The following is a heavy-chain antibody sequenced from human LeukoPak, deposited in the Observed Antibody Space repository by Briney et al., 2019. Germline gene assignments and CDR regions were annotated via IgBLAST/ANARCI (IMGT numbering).Heavy chain of an antibody. CDR1: GGTINSGEHY. CDR3: AKTQTRVV. V-gene: IGHV4-30-4*08. Sequence: SQTLSLTCTVSGGTINSGEHYWGWIRQTPGKGLEWIGYIYHNGRTYSNPSLKSRLDLSVDTSKNQFSLKLSSVTATDTAVYYCAKTQTRVVWGKGTTVTVSS. D-gene: IGHD3-10*01. J-gene: IGHJ6*03. CDR2: IYHNGRT.